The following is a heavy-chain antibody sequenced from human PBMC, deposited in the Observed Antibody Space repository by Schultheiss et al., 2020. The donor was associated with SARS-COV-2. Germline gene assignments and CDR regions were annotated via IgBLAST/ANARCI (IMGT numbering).Heavy chain of an antibody. Sequence: SETLSLTCTVSGGSISSGGYYWSWIRQPAGKGLEWIGRIYTSGSTNYNPSLKSRVTMSVDTSKNQFSLKLSSVTAADTAVYYCARGPRITMVRGVIPYYYYGMDVWGQGTTVTVSS. V-gene: IGHV4-61*02. CDR3: ARGPRITMVRGVIPYYYYGMDV. D-gene: IGHD3-10*01. CDR2: IYTSGST. J-gene: IGHJ6*02. CDR1: GGSISSGGYY.